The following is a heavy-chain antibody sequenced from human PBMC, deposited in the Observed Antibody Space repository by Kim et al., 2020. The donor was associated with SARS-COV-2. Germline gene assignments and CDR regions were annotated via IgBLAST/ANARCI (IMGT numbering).Heavy chain of an antibody. J-gene: IGHJ4*02. CDR3: TTGVAEDY. CDR1: GFSFSNAW. V-gene: IGHV3-15*01. D-gene: IGHD3-3*01. CDR2: IKIQAHGGTA. Sequence: GGSLRLSCATSGFSFSNAWMNWVRQAPGKGLEWVARIKIQAHGGTADYAAPVNGRFTISRDDSKSTLYLQMNSLKTEDTALYYCTTGVAEDYWGQGTLVTLSS.